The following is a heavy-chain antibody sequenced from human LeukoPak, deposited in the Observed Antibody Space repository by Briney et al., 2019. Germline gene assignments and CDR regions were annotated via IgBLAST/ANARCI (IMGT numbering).Heavy chain of an antibody. Sequence: ASVKVSCKASGYTFTGYYMHWVRQAPGQGLQWMGWINPNTGDTYYAQSFQGRVTMTRDTSITTAYMELSSLRSDDTAVYYCARALDYSAGLQDYWGQGTLITVS. CDR2: INPNTGDT. D-gene: IGHD3/OR15-3a*01. J-gene: IGHJ4*02. CDR1: GYTFTGYY. CDR3: ARALDYSAGLQDY. V-gene: IGHV1-2*02.